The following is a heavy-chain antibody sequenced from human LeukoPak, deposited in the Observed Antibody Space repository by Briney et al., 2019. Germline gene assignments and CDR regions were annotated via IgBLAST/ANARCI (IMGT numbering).Heavy chain of an antibody. CDR3: ARHPNYYDSSGYYYAPVDY. J-gene: IGHJ4*02. CDR2: IYPGDSDT. V-gene: IGHV5-51*01. Sequence: GESLKISCKGSGCSFTSYWIGWVRQMPGKGLEWMGIIYPGDSDTRYSPSFQGQVTISADKSISTAYLQWSSLKASDTAMYYCARHPNYYDSSGYYYAPVDYWGQGTLVTVSS. D-gene: IGHD3-22*01. CDR1: GCSFTSYW.